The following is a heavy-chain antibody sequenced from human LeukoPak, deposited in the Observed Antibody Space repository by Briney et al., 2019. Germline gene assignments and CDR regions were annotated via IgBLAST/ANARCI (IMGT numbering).Heavy chain of an antibody. D-gene: IGHD6-19*01. CDR3: ASSTQWLGNYFDY. CDR1: GFTFSSYG. Sequence: GGSLRLSCAASGFTFSSYGMNWVRQAPGKGLEWVSYISSSGSTIYYADSVKGRFTISRDNAKNSLYLQMNSLRAEDTAVYYCASSTQWLGNYFDYWGQGTLVTVSS. V-gene: IGHV3-48*03. CDR2: ISSSGSTI. J-gene: IGHJ4*02.